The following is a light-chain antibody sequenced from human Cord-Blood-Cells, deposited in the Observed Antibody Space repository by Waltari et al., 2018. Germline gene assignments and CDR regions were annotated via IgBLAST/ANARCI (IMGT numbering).Light chain of an antibody. CDR2: AAS. J-gene: IGKJ4*01. V-gene: IGKV1-39*01. Sequence: DNQMTQSRPSLSASVEDRVTFPCRASQSISSYLNWYQQKPGKAPKLLIYAASSLQSGVPSRFSGSGSGTDFTLTISSLQPEDFATYYCQQSYSTLALTFGGGTKVEIK. CDR1: QSISSY. CDR3: QQSYSTLALT.